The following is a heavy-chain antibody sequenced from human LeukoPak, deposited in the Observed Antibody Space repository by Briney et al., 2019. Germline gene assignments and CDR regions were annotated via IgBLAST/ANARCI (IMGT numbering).Heavy chain of an antibody. CDR3: ASPAYGDYALFDY. CDR2: INDSGDTK. Sequence: EGSLRLSCAASGFSFSTFEMNWVRQAPGKGLEWLSYINDSGDTKHYADSVKGRFTISTDNAKNSVYLQMNSLRAEDTAVYYCASPAYGDYALFDYWGQGTLVTVSS. CDR1: GFSFSTFE. V-gene: IGHV3-48*03. J-gene: IGHJ4*02. D-gene: IGHD4-17*01.